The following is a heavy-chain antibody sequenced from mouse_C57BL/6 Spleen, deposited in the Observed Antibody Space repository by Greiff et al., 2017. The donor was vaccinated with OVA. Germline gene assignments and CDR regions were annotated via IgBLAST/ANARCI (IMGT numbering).Heavy chain of an antibody. D-gene: IGHD2-13*01. V-gene: IGHV1-81*01. CDR2: IYPRSGNT. Sequence: QVQLQQSGAELARPGASVKLSCKASGYTFTSYGISWVKQRTGQGLEWIGAIYPRSGNTYYNEKFKGKATLTADKSSSTAYMELRSLTSEDSAVYFCARSGDGDPLYYAMDYWGQGTSVTVSS. CDR3: ARSGDGDPLYYAMDY. CDR1: GYTFTSYG. J-gene: IGHJ4*01.